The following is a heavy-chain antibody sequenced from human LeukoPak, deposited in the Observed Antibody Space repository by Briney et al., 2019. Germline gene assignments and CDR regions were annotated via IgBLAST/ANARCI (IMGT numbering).Heavy chain of an antibody. CDR3: ARDGQEGDNSAFDI. CDR2: TRDKARGYRT. CDR1: GVTLSDHH. Sequence: PGGSLRLSCAASGVTLSDHHMDWVRQAPGKGLEWVGRTRDKARGYRTEYAASVKDRFTISRDDSKTLVYLQMSSLKIEDTAVYYCARDGQEGDNSAFDIWGQGTVVTVYS. V-gene: IGHV3-72*01. D-gene: IGHD3-22*01. J-gene: IGHJ3*02.